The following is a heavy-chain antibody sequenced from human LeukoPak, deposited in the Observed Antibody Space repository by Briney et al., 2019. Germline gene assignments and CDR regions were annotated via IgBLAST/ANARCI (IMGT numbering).Heavy chain of an antibody. CDR2: ISSSSSYI. CDR1: RFTFSSYS. Sequence: GGSLRLSGAASRFTFSSYSMNWVRQAPGKGLEWVSSISSSSSYIYYADSVKGRFTISRDNAKNSLYLQMNSLRAEDTDVYYCAREGWIQLWSYYYYMDVWGKGTTVTVSS. V-gene: IGHV3-21*01. CDR3: AREGWIQLWSYYYYMDV. D-gene: IGHD5-18*01. J-gene: IGHJ6*03.